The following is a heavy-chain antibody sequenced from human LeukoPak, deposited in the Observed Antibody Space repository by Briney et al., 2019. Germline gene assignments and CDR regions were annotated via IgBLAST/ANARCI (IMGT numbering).Heavy chain of an antibody. Sequence: GGSLRLSCAASGFTFSDSTMHWVRQASGKGLEWVGRTRSKANGCGTGYAASVKGRFTISRDESKNTAYLQMNSLKTEDTAVYYCARVGSSGWYDYWGQGTLVTVSS. D-gene: IGHD6-19*01. V-gene: IGHV3-73*01. J-gene: IGHJ4*02. CDR2: TRSKANGCGT. CDR3: ARVGSSGWYDY. CDR1: GFTFSDST.